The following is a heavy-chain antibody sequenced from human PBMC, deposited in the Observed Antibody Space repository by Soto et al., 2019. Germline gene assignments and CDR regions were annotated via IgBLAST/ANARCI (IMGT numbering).Heavy chain of an antibody. CDR2: IWNDGSNE. CDR1: GFPFSSFG. V-gene: IGHV3-33*01. CDR3: ARDKTDSGGYSDS. D-gene: IGHD2-15*01. J-gene: IGHJ4*02. Sequence: GGSLRLSCEASGFPFSSFGIHWVRQAPGKGLEWLAIIWNDGSNEYYADSVKGRFTISRDNSKNTVYLQVSNLRAEDTAVYFCARDKTDSGGYSDSCGQGPLVTVYS.